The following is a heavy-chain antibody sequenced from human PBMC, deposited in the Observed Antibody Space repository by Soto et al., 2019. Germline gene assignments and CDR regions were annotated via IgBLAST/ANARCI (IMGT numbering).Heavy chain of an antibody. D-gene: IGHD3-3*01. CDR1: VFTSSG. J-gene: IGHJ3*01. Sequence: ASVNVSCKASVFTSSGISWVRQAPGQGLEWLGWISTHNGNTIYGQKFQGRVIMTIETSTTTVYMELRSLNSDDTAVYFCAREGILGPFDAYDLWGQGTPVTISS. V-gene: IGHV1-18*04. CDR3: AREGILGPFDAYDL. CDR2: ISTHNGNT.